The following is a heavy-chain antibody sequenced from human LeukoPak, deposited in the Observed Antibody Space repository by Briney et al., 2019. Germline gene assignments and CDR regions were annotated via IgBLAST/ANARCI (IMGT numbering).Heavy chain of an antibody. CDR2: ISGSGGST. Sequence: GGSLRLSCAASGFTFSSYWMHWVRQAPGKGLEWVSAISGSGGSTYYADSVKGRFTISRDNSKNTLYLQMNSLRAEDTAVYYCVKSPLGITMIVVVITEYFQHWGQGTLVTVSS. V-gene: IGHV3-23*01. CDR1: GFTFSSYW. D-gene: IGHD3-22*01. J-gene: IGHJ1*01. CDR3: VKSPLGITMIVVVITEYFQH.